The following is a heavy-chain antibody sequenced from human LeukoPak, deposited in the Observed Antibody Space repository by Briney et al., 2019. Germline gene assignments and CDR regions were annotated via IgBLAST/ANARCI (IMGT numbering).Heavy chain of an antibody. CDR1: GGTFGSYD. V-gene: IGHV1-69*13. D-gene: IGHD3-22*01. Sequence: SVRVSCKASGGTFGSYDFTFTSYAISWVRQAPRQGLEWMGGIIPIYGRASYAQKFQGRVTITADESTRAVMMQLSSLRSEDTAVYYCAGFFYDNSNDAFDIWGQGTVVTVS. J-gene: IGHJ3*02. CDR3: AGFFYDNSNDAFDI. CDR2: IIPIYGRA.